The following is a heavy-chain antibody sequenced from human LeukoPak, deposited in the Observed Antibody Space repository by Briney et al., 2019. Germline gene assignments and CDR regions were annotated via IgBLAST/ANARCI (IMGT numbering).Heavy chain of an antibody. Sequence: ASVKVSCKASGYTFSDYFIHWVRQAPGQGLEWMGWINPNSGGTNFARNFRGRVTLTRDKSITTAFMELRGLTFDDTAVYCCARDYGWGSDRWGQGTLVTVSS. CDR1: GYTFSDYF. J-gene: IGHJ4*02. V-gene: IGHV1-2*02. D-gene: IGHD2-2*03. CDR2: INPNSGGT. CDR3: ARDYGWGSDR.